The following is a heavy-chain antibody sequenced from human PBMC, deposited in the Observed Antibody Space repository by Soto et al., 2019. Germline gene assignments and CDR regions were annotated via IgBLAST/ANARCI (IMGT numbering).Heavy chain of an antibody. J-gene: IGHJ6*02. D-gene: IGHD2-2*01. Sequence: ASVKVSCKVSGYTLTELSMHWVRQAPGKGLEWMGWMNPNSGNTGYAQKFQGRVTMTRNTSISTAYMELSSLRSEDTAVYYCARTYCSSTSCYGYYYGMDVWGQGTTVTVSS. CDR3: ARTYCSSTSCYGYYYGMDV. CDR1: GYTLTELS. CDR2: MNPNSGNT. V-gene: IGHV1-8*01.